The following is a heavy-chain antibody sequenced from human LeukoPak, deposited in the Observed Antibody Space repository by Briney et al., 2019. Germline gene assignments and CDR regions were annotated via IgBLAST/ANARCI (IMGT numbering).Heavy chain of an antibody. CDR2: ISDSGGTI. V-gene: IGHV3-11*04. Sequence: GGSLRLSCAASGFTFSDYYMSWIRQAPGKGLEWVSYISDSGGTIYYADSVKGRFTISRDNPKNSLYLQMNSLRAEDTAVYYCARGGYCSSASCYSAEYYFDYWGQGTLVTVSS. J-gene: IGHJ4*02. D-gene: IGHD2-2*01. CDR1: GFTFSDYY. CDR3: ARGGYCSSASCYSAEYYFDY.